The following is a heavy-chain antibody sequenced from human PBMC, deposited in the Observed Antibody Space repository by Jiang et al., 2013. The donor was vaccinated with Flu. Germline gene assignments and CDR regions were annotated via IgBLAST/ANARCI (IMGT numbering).Heavy chain of an antibody. V-gene: IGHV4-4*09. D-gene: IGHD6-25*01. Sequence: TNYNPSLNSRVTISVDTSKNQLSLKLNSVTAADTAVYYCARNRGAARFDYWGLGTLVIVSS. J-gene: IGHJ4*02. CDR2: T. CDR3: ARNRGAARFDY.